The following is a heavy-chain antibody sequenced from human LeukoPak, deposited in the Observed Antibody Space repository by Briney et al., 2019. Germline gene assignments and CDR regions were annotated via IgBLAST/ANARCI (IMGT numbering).Heavy chain of an antibody. D-gene: IGHD2-15*01. CDR2: TYTNGRT. V-gene: IGHV4-39*07. CDR1: GGSFGGSQY. CDR3: AAGKDVVGSPVGAFDI. J-gene: IGHJ3*02. Sequence: SETLSLTCTVSGGSFGGSQYWGWFRQAPGEGLEWIGSTYTNGRTFYNPSLASRLTTSVDTSTNQISLRLTSATVADTAVFYCAAGKDVVGSPVGAFDIWGQGTMVTVSS.